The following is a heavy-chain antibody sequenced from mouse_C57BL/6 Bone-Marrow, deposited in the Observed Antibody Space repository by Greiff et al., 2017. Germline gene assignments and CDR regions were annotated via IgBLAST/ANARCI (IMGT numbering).Heavy chain of an antibody. Sequence: QVQLQQSGPELVQPGASVQLSCKASGYPFTSYDINWVKQRPGQGLEWIGWLYPRDGSTKYNEKFQGKATLTVDTSSSTAYMELHSLTSEDSAVYFCARGGVVVYYYAMDYWGQGTSVTASS. V-gene: IGHV1-85*01. CDR2: LYPRDGST. CDR1: GYPFTSYD. CDR3: ARGGVVVYYYAMDY. J-gene: IGHJ4*01. D-gene: IGHD1-1*01.